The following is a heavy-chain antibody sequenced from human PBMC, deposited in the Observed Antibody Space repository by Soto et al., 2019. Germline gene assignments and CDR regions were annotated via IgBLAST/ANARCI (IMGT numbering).Heavy chain of an antibody. D-gene: IGHD6-13*01. V-gene: IGHV3-23*01. CDR1: GFTFSSYA. CDR3: AISRYSSSWYYFDY. CDR2: ISGRGDNT. J-gene: IGHJ4*02. Sequence: GGSLRLSCAASGFTFSSYAMSWVRQAPGKGLEWVSAISGRGDNTYYADSVKGRFTISRDNSKNTLYLQMNSLRAEDTAVYYCAISRYSSSWYYFDYWGQGTM.